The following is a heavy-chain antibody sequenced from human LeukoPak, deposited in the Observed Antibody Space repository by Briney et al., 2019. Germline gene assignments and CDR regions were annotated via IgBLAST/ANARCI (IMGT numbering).Heavy chain of an antibody. CDR1: GYTFTSYD. J-gene: IGHJ5*02. V-gene: IGHV1-8*01. CDR2: MNPNSGNT. D-gene: IGHD6-13*01. Sequence: ASVKVSCKASGYTFTSYDINWVRQATGQGLEWMGWMNPNSGNTGYAQKFQGRVTMTRNTSISTDYMELSSLRSEDTAVYYCARRLIAAAGTFDPWGQGTLVTVSS. CDR3: ARRLIAAAGTFDP.